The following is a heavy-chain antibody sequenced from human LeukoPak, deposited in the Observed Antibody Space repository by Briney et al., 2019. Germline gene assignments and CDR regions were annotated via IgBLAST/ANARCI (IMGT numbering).Heavy chain of an antibody. V-gene: IGHV1-8*01. CDR2: MNPNSGNT. Sequence: VASVKVSCKASGYTFTSYDINWVRHATGQGLELMGWMNPNSGNTGYAQKFQGRVTMTRNTSISTAYMELSSLRSEDTAVYYCAGARTITIFGVVIMSGGYYMDVWGKGTTVTVSS. J-gene: IGHJ6*03. D-gene: IGHD3-3*01. CDR3: AGARTITIFGVVIMSGGYYMDV. CDR1: GYTFTSYD.